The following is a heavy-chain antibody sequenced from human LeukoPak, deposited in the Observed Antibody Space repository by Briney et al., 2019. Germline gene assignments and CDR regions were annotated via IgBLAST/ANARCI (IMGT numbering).Heavy chain of an antibody. Sequence: SETLSLTCTVSGGSISSYYWSWIRQPPGKGLEWIGYIYYSGSTNYNPSLKSRVTISVDTSKNQFSLKLSSVTAADTAVYYCAREHLRYGSGSYYTLDTNWFDPWGQGTLVTVSS. CDR3: AREHLRYGSGSYYTLDTNWFDP. CDR2: IYYSGST. CDR1: GGSISSYY. D-gene: IGHD3-10*01. J-gene: IGHJ5*02. V-gene: IGHV4-59*01.